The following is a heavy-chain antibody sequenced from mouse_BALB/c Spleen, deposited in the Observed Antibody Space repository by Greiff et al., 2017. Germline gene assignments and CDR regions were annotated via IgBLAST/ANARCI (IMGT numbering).Heavy chain of an antibody. CDR3: ARQGWDTSSWYFDV. Sequence: EVKLVESGGGLVQPGESLKLSCESTEYAFPSHDMSWVRKTPEKRLELVAAINSDGGSTYYPDTMERRFIISRDNTKKTLYLQMSSLRSEDTAWYYCARQGWDTSSWYFDVWGAGTTVTVSS. J-gene: IGHJ1*01. D-gene: IGHD3-3*01. CDR1: EYAFPSHD. V-gene: IGHV5-2*03. CDR2: INSDGGST.